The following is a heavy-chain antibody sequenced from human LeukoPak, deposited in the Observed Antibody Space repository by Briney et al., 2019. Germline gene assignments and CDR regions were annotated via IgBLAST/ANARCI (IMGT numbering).Heavy chain of an antibody. D-gene: IGHD3-3*01. Sequence: GGSLRLSCAASGFTFSDYYMSWIRQAPGKGLEWVSYISSSGSTIYYADSVKGRFTISRDNAKNSLYLQMNSLRAEDTAVYYCARDRVTIFGVVTISDHFDYWGQGTLVTVSS. CDR2: ISSSGSTI. CDR1: GFTFSDYY. J-gene: IGHJ4*02. CDR3: ARDRVTIFGVVTISDHFDY. V-gene: IGHV3-11*04.